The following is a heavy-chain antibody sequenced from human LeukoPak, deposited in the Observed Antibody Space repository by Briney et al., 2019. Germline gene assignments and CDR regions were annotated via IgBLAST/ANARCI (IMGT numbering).Heavy chain of an antibody. V-gene: IGHV3-30*02. J-gene: IGHJ4*02. CDR1: GFGVSVNY. D-gene: IGHD4-23*01. Sequence: PGGSLRLSCAVSGFGVSVNYMSWVRQAPGKGLEWVAFIRYDGSNKYYADSVKGRFTISRDNSKDTVYLQMNSLRAEDTAVFYCAKSYGANSNGYSDFWGQGTLVTVSS. CDR2: IRYDGSNK. CDR3: AKSYGANSNGYSDF.